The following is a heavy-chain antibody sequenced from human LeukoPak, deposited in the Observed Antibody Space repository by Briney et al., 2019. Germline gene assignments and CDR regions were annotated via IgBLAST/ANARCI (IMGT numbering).Heavy chain of an antibody. CDR2: ISASGDVT. Sequence: GSLRLSCAASGFSFSAYPMGWVRQAPGKGLQWLSGISASGDVTFHADRVKGRFAISRDNSKNTLYLQMTGLRAGDTAEYYCAKSLFTSATGTGRALHIWGQGTMVTVSS. D-gene: IGHD1-1*01. CDR3: AKSLFTSATGTGRALHI. CDR1: GFSFSAYP. J-gene: IGHJ3*02. V-gene: IGHV3-23*01.